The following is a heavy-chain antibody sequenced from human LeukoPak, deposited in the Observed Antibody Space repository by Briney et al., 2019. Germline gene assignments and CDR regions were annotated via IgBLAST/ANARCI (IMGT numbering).Heavy chain of an antibody. CDR1: GGSISSGSYY. Sequence: PSQTLSLTCTVSGGSISSGSYYWSWIRQPAGKGLEWIGRIYTSGSTNYNPSLKSRVTISVDTSKNQFSLKLSSVTAADTAVYYCARSSSYVGYNWFDPWGQGTLVTVSS. V-gene: IGHV4-61*02. CDR2: IYTSGST. D-gene: IGHD4-11*01. J-gene: IGHJ5*02. CDR3: ARSSSYVGYNWFDP.